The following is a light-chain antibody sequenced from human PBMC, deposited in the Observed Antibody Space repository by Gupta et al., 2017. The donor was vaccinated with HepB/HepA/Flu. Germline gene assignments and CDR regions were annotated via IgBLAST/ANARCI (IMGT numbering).Light chain of an antibody. J-gene: IGKJ1*01. CDR2: SAS. Sequence: DIQLTQSPSSLSASVGDRFTIPCLVSQGISSYLNWYRQKPGKVPKLLIYSASNLQSGVPSRFSGSGSGTDFTLTISSLQPEDVATYYGKRTYNAPRTFGQGTKVEIK. CDR1: QGISSY. V-gene: IGKV1-37*01. CDR3: KRTYNAPRT.